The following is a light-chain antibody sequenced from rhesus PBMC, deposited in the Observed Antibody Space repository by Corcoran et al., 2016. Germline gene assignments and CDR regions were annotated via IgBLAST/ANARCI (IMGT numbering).Light chain of an antibody. V-gene: IGKV2-73*01. Sequence: DIVMTQTPPSLPVTPGEPASISCRSSQSLLHSDGRTYLYWYLQKPGQPPRLLIYRVSNRFSGVPDRFTGSGAGTDFTLKTSRVEAEDGGVYYCMQPLQSPWTFGQGTKVEIK. CDR3: MQPLQSPWT. CDR2: RVS. J-gene: IGKJ1*01. CDR1: QSLLHSDGRTY.